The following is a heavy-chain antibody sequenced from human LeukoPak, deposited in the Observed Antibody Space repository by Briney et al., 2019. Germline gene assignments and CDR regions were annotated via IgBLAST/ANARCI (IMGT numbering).Heavy chain of an antibody. V-gene: IGHV4-34*01. CDR2: INHSGST. Sequence: SETLSLTCAVYGGSFSGYYWSWIRQPPGKGLEWIGEINHSGSTNYNPSLKSRVTISVDTSKNQFSLKLSSVTAADTAVYYCARLSGYYDSSNYWGQGTLVTVSS. J-gene: IGHJ4*02. D-gene: IGHD3-22*01. CDR3: ARLSGYYDSSNY. CDR1: GGSFSGYY.